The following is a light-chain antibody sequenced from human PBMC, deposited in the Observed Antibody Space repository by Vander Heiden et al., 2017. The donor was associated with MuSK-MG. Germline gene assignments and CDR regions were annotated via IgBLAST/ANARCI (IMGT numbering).Light chain of an antibody. CDR1: SSDVGDSDH. CDR3: HSYARTNNV. Sequence: QSALPQSPSASGSPGKSVTIACTGTSSDVGDSDHVSWYQQYPGRAPIFIIYEVSKRPSGVPDRFSGSKSGNMAFLTVSGLQAEDEAYYYCHSYARTNNVFGGGTRLTVL. J-gene: IGLJ2*01. CDR2: EVS. V-gene: IGLV2-8*01.